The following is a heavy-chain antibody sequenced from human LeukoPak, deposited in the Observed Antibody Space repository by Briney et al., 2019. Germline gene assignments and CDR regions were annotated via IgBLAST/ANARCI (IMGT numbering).Heavy chain of an antibody. CDR2: IYHSGST. CDR3: ARSPPYYYGSGSYYNGRDAFDI. CDR1: GGSISSGGYS. D-gene: IGHD3-10*01. Sequence: SETLSLTCAVSGGSISSGGYSWSWIRQPPGKGLEWIGYIYHSGSTYYNPSLKSRVTISVDRSKNQFSLKLSSVTAADTAVYYCARSPPYYYGSGSYYNGRDAFDIWGQGTMVTVSS. J-gene: IGHJ3*02. V-gene: IGHV4-30-2*01.